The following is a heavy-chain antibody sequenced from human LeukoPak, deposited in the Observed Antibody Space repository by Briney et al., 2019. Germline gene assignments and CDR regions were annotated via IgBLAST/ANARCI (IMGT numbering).Heavy chain of an antibody. Sequence: GGSLRLSCAASGFTVSSNYMSWVRQAPGKGLEWVSVIYSGGSTYYADSVKGRFTISRDNAQNSLYLQMNSLKAADTAVYYCATSRRSSYGYRALELPPSPVDWGQGTLVTVSS. D-gene: IGHD5-18*01. V-gene: IGHV3-53*01. CDR1: GFTVSSNY. CDR2: IYSGGST. J-gene: IGHJ4*02. CDR3: ATSRRSSYGYRALELPPSPVD.